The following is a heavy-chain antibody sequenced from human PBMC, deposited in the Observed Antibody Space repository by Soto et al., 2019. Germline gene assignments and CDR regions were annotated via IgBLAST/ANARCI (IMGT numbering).Heavy chain of an antibody. D-gene: IGHD2-2*01. CDR2: TRNKANSYTT. V-gene: IGHV3-72*01. CDR1: GFTFSDHY. Sequence: EVQLVESGGGLVQPGGSLRLSCAASGFTFSDHYMDWVRQAPGKGLEWVGRTRNKANSYTTEYAASVKGRFTISRDDSKNSLYLQMNSLKTEDTAVYYCTRVYCMSTRGRGVFDYWGQGTLVTVSS. J-gene: IGHJ4*02. CDR3: TRVYCMSTRGRGVFDY.